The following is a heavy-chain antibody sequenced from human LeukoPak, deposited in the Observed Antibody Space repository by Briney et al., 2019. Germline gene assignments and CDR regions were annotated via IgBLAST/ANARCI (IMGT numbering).Heavy chain of an antibody. D-gene: IGHD6-6*01. CDR3: ARMQPVRYYYYGMDV. CDR1: GGSFSGYY. J-gene: IGHJ6*02. V-gene: IGHV4-34*01. CDR2: INHSGST. Sequence: SETLSLTCAVHGGSFSGYYWSWIRQPPGKGLEWIGEINHSGSTNYNPSLKSRVTISVDTSKNQFSLKLSSVTAADTAVYYCARMQPVRYYYYGMDVWGQGTTVTVSS.